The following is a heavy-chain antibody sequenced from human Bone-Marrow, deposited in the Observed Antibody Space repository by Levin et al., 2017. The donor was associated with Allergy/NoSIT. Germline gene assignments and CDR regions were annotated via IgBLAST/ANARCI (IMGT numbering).Heavy chain of an antibody. J-gene: IGHJ6*02. CDR3: ASEVAYDGPSDYSGMDV. V-gene: IGHV4-39*07. Sequence: PSETLSLTCTVSGGSISSSSYYWGWIRQPPGKGLEWIGTIYYSGSTYYNPSLKSRVTISIDMSKNQFSLKLSSVTAAGRAVYYCASEVAYDGPSDYSGMDVWGQGTTVTVSS. CDR1: GGSISSSSYY. CDR2: IYYSGST. D-gene: IGHD5-12*01.